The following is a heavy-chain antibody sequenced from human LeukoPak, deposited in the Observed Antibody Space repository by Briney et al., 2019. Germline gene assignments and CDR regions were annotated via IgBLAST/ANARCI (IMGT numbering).Heavy chain of an antibody. V-gene: IGHV3-23*01. D-gene: IGHD3-22*01. CDR2: ISGSGGST. CDR3: AKDEATYYYDSSASGY. Sequence: QSSETLSLTCTVSGGSISSSSYYWGWIRQAPGKGLEWVSAISGSGGSTYYADSVKGRFTISRDNSKNTLYLQMNSLRAEDTAVYYCAKDEATYYYDSSASGYWGQGTLVTVS. J-gene: IGHJ4*02. CDR1: GGSISSSSYY.